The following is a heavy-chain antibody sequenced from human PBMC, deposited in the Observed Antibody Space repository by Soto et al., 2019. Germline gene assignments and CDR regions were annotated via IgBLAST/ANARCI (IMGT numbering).Heavy chain of an antibody. CDR1: ADTFTSYY. D-gene: IGHD2-2*01. V-gene: IGHV1-46*01. J-gene: IGHJ6*02. CDR3: ARDAGYCSSTSCRGGYYGMDV. Sequence: ASVKVSCKAPADTFTSYYIHWVRQAPGHGLEWMGIINPNGGSTRFAQTFQGRITMTTDTSTSTVYMELRSLRSEDTAVYYCARDAGYCSSTSCRGGYYGMDVWGQGTTVTVSS. CDR2: INPNGGST.